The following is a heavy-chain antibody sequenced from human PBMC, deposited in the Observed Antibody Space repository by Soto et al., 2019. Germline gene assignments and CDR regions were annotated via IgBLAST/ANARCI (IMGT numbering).Heavy chain of an antibody. CDR2: ISGGGGTT. CDR1: GFTFIDYA. Sequence: EVQLLESGGGLVQPGGSLRLSCTASGFTFIDYAMSWVRQAPGKRLEWVSLISGGGGTTQYADSVKGRFTISRDNSKNTVYPQMNSLRVEDTAVYFCAKALSHDSPFDYWGQGTLVTVSS. CDR3: AKALSHDSPFDY. V-gene: IGHV3-23*01. J-gene: IGHJ4*02. D-gene: IGHD1-1*01.